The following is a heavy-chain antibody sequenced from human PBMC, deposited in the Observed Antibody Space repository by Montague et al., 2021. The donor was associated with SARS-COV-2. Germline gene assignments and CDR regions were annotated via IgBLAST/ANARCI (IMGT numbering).Heavy chain of an antibody. CDR2: IYCSGST. V-gene: IGHV4-31*03. CDR1: GGSISSGGYY. CDR3: AREPRVGQLLSIYYYGMDV. J-gene: IGHJ6*02. D-gene: IGHD2-2*01. Sequence: TLSLTCSVPGGSISSGGYYWSWIRQHPGKGLEWIGYIYCSGSTYYNPSLKSRVTISVDTSKNQSSLKLSSVTAADTAVYYCAREPRVGQLLSIYYYGMDVGGQGTTGTVSS.